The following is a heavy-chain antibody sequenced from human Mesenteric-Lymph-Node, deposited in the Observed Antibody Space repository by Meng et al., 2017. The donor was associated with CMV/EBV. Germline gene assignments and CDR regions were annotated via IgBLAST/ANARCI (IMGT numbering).Heavy chain of an antibody. CDR3: ARGSGYDFWSGYPLNAFDI. J-gene: IGHJ3*02. CDR1: GGSISSDNW. V-gene: IGHV4-4*02. CDR2: VYHSGTT. Sequence: GSLRLSCAVSGGSISSDNWWSWIRQSPGKGLEWIGSVYHSGTTYYNPSLKSRVIISVDTSKNQFSLKLSSVTAADTAVYYCARGSGYDFWSGYPLNAFDIWGQGTMVTVSS. D-gene: IGHD3-3*01.